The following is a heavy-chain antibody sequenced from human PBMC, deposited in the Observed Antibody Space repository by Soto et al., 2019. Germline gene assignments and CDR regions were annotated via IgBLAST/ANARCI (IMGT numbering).Heavy chain of an antibody. CDR3: AKREGNTYGLFH. Sequence: EVQLVESGGGLVQPGGSLRLSCAASGFSFSSYWIHWVRQAPGKGLVWVSRIKTDGSSADYADSVKGRFTISRDNAKNTLYLQMNNLRGEDTAVYFCAKREGNTYGLFHWDQGTLVAVSS. V-gene: IGHV3-74*01. CDR1: GFSFSSYW. D-gene: IGHD5-18*01. CDR2: IKTDGSSA. J-gene: IGHJ4*02.